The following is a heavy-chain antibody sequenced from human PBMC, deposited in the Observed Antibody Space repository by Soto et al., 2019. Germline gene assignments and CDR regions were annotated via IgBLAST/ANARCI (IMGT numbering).Heavy chain of an antibody. CDR3: AATYYYDSSGYYGLDY. Sequence: GASVKVSCKASGYTFTGYYMHWVLQAPGQGLEWMGWINPNSGGTNYAQKFQGRVTMTRDTSISTAYMGLSRLRSDDTAVYYCAATYYYDSSGYYGLDYWGQGTLVTVSS. D-gene: IGHD3-22*01. CDR2: INPNSGGT. V-gene: IGHV1-2*02. CDR1: GYTFTGYY. J-gene: IGHJ4*02.